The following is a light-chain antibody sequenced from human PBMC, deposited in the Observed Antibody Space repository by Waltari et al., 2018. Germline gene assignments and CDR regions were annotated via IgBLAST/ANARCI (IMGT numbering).Light chain of an antibody. J-gene: IGKJ1*01. CDR1: QSVGTS. CDR2: GAS. Sequence: EVVLTQSPGTLSLSPGERATLARRASQSVGTSLAWYQQKPGQAPRLLIYGASRRATGIPDRFSGSGSGTDFSLTISSLEPDDFAVYYCQHYVRLPATFGQGTKVEV. V-gene: IGKV3-20*01. CDR3: QHYVRLPAT.